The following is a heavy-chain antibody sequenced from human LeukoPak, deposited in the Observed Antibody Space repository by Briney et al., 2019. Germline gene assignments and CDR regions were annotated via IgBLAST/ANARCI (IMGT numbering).Heavy chain of an antibody. V-gene: IGHV1-18*01. Sequence: ASVKVSCTASGYTFTSYGISWVRQAPGQGLEWMGWISAYNGNTNYAQKLQGRVTMTTDTSTSTAYMELRSLRSDDTAVYYCARSPRNCSSTSCYIYYYGMDVWGQGTTVTVSS. CDR1: GYTFTSYG. CDR2: ISAYNGNT. J-gene: IGHJ6*02. CDR3: ARSPRNCSSTSCYIYYYGMDV. D-gene: IGHD2-2*02.